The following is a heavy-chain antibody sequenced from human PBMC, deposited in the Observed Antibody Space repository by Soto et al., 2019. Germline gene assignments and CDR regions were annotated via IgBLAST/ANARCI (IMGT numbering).Heavy chain of an antibody. D-gene: IGHD6-13*01. CDR2: IDPSDSQT. CDR3: ARQIYDSDAGPNFQYYFDS. V-gene: IGHV5-10-1*01. J-gene: IGHJ4*02. CDR1: GYSFAGYW. Sequence: GESLKISCKGSGYSFAGYWITWVRQKPGKGLEWMGRIDPSDSQTYYSPSFRGHVTISATKSITTVFLQWSSLRASDTAMYYCARQIYDSDAGPNFQYYFDSWGQGTPVTVSS.